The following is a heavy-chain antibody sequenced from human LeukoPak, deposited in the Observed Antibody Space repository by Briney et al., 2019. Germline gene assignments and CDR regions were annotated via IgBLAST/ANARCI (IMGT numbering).Heavy chain of an antibody. V-gene: IGHV4-59*01. CDR3: ARGSLTTVTTFDY. CDR1: GGSISSYY. D-gene: IGHD4-17*01. J-gene: IGHJ4*02. Sequence: SETLSLTCTVSGGSISSYYWNWIRQPPGKGLEGSGYIYYSGSTNYNPSLKSRVTISVNTSKKQSSLKLSSVTAADTAVYYCARGSLTTVTTFDYWGQGTLVTVSS. CDR2: IYYSGST.